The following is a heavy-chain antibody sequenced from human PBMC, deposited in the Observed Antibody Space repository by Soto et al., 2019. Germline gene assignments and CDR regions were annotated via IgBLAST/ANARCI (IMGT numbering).Heavy chain of an antibody. CDR3: ARRRPTGYYNY. Sequence: QVQLVESGGDLVKPGGPLRLSCAASGFPFSDYYMSWIRQAPGKGLEWVSSIGSSSSYTNYADSVKGRFTISRDNAKNSLYLQMNSLRAEDTAVYYCARRRPTGYYNYWGQGTLVTVSA. J-gene: IGHJ4*02. V-gene: IGHV3-11*05. CDR1: GFPFSDYY. D-gene: IGHD3-9*01. CDR2: IGSSSSYT.